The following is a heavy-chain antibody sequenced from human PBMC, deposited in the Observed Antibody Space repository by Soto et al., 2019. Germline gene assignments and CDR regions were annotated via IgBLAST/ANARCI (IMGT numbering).Heavy chain of an antibody. Sequence: PSETLSLTCTVSGGSISSGGYYWSWIRQHPGKGLEWIGYIYYSGSTYYNPSLKSRVTISVDTSKNQFSLKLSSVTAADTAVYYCARDRYDIVVGNWFDPWGQGTRVTVSS. V-gene: IGHV4-31*03. CDR1: GGSISSGGYY. CDR2: IYYSGST. CDR3: ARDRYDIVVGNWFDP. J-gene: IGHJ5*02. D-gene: IGHD2-15*01.